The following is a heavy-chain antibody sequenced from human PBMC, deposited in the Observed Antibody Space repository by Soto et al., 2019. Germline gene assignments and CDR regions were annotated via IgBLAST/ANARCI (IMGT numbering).Heavy chain of an antibody. Sequence: EVQLVQSGGGLVQPGGSLRLSCGASGFTFSSHWMTWVRQAPGKGLEWVASINPDGSVKHYVDSVKGRFTISRDNADHSLYLQMSSLRAEDTAVYYRARLYGDVSTLDYWGQGTLVTVSS. D-gene: IGHD2-15*01. CDR2: INPDGSVK. V-gene: IGHV3-7*01. J-gene: IGHJ4*02. CDR1: GFTFSSHW. CDR3: ARLYGDVSTLDY.